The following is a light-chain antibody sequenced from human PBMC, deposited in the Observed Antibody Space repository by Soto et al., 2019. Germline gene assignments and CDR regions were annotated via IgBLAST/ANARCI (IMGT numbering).Light chain of an antibody. CDR2: AAS. V-gene: IGKV3-20*01. CDR3: QQYGGSPWT. J-gene: IGKJ1*01. Sequence: EIVLTQSPGTLSLSPGEKATLSCRASQSVSRIYLAWYQQKPGQAPRLLIYAASSRATGIPDRFSGSGSGTDFTLTISRLEPEDFAVYYCQQYGGSPWTFGQGTKVEIK. CDR1: QSVSRIY.